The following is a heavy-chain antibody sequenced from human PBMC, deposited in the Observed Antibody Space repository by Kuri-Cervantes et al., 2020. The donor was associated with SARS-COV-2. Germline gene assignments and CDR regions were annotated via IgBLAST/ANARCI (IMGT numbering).Heavy chain of an antibody. Sequence: GGSLRLSCAASGFTFSSYDMHWVRQATGKGLEWVSAIGTAGDTYYPGSVKGRFTISRDNSKNTLYLQMSSLRAEDTAVYYCVNEAEDDYWGQGILVTVSS. CDR3: VNEAEDDY. V-gene: IGHV3-13*01. J-gene: IGHJ4*02. CDR1: GFTFSSYD. CDR2: IGTAGDT. D-gene: IGHD6-19*01.